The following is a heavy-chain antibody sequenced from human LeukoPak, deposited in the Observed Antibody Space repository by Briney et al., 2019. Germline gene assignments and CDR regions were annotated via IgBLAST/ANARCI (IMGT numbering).Heavy chain of an antibody. CDR3: ARYCGGDCYLDAFDI. D-gene: IGHD2-21*02. Sequence: GGSLRLSCAASGFTVSSNYMSWVRQAPGKGLEWVSVIHSGGSTYYADSVKGRFTISKDNSKNTLYLQMNSLRAEDTAVYYCARYCGGDCYLDAFDIWGQGTMVTVSS. CDR2: IHSGGST. V-gene: IGHV3-66*01. J-gene: IGHJ3*02. CDR1: GFTVSSNY.